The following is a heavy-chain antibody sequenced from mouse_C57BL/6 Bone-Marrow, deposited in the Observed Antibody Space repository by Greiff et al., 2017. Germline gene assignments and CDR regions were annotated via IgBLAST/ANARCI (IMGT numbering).Heavy chain of an antibody. Sequence: VQLQQPGAELVRPGTSVKLSCKASGYTFTSYWMHWVKQRPGQGLEWIGVIDPSDSYTNYNQKFKGKATLTVDTSSSTAYMQLSSLTSEDSAVYYCARSVIYYGNYGYWGQGTTLTVSS. CDR1: GYTFTSYW. CDR2: IDPSDSYT. D-gene: IGHD2-1*01. V-gene: IGHV1-59*01. CDR3: ARSVIYYGNYGY. J-gene: IGHJ2*01.